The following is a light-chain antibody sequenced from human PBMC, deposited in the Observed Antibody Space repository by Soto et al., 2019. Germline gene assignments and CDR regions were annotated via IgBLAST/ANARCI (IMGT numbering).Light chain of an antibody. V-gene: IGLV1-44*01. CDR2: STN. Sequence: QSVLTQPPSASGTPGQRVTISCSGSSSNIGGNTVNWYRQVPGTAPKLLIYSTNQRPSGVSDRFSGSKSGTSGSLAISGLQSEDEADYYCAAWDDSLRGWVFGGGTKLTVL. J-gene: IGLJ3*02. CDR3: AAWDDSLRGWV. CDR1: SSNIGGNT.